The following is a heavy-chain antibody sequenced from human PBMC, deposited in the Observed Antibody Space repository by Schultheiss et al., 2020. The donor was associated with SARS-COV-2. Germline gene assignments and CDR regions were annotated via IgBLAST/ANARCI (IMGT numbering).Heavy chain of an antibody. CDR1: GFTFSSYA. CDR3: ASSGVGVHDAFDI. Sequence: GGSLRLSCAASGFTFSSYAMSWVRQAPGKGLVWVSRINSDGSSTSYADSVKGRFTISRDNAKNTLYLQMNSLRAEDTAVYYCASSGVGVHDAFDIWGQGTMVTVSS. V-gene: IGHV3-74*01. CDR2: INSDGSST. J-gene: IGHJ3*02. D-gene: IGHD1-26*01.